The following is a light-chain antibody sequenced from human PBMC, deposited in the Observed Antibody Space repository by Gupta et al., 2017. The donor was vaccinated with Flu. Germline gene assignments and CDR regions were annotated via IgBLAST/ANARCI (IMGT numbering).Light chain of an antibody. CDR2: GSF. CDR3: QQYSGSTYS. J-gene: IGKJ2*03. V-gene: IGKV3-20*01. Sequence: EIVLTQSPGTLSLSPGERATLSCRASPSLSNNYFAWYQQKPGQAPRLLIYGSFSRATGIPDRFSGGGSGTDFTLTISRLEPEDSAVYYCQQYSGSTYSFGQGSKLEIK. CDR1: PSLSNNY.